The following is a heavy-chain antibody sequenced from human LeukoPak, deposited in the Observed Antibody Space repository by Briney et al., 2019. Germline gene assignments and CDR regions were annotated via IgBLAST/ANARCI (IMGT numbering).Heavy chain of an antibody. D-gene: IGHD2-2*01. V-gene: IGHV4-31*03. CDR1: GGSISSVAYF. Sequence: TLSLSCTASGGSISSVAYFWRWIRHRPEKGLELIGFISYRWRTSYSTSLKSRITLSIDPSKNQLSRKLSCVTAADTAIYYCARVGLPAAMSSNWIEPWGHGTLVTASS. J-gene: IGHJ5*02. CDR2: ISYRWRT. CDR3: ARVGLPAAMSSNWIEP.